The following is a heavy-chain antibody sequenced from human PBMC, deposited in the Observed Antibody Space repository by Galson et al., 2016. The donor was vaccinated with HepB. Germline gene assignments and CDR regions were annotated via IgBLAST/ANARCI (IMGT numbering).Heavy chain of an antibody. Sequence: SLRLSCAASGFTFSNYAMTWVRQAPGKGLEWVSTISGNGETIFYADSVKGRFSISRDNSKNTLSLQMNSLRAGDTAVYYCAKGYGYFDSWGQGTLVTVSS. CDR1: GFTFSNYA. D-gene: IGHD4-17*01. CDR3: AKGYGYFDS. V-gene: IGHV3-23*01. J-gene: IGHJ4*02. CDR2: ISGNGETI.